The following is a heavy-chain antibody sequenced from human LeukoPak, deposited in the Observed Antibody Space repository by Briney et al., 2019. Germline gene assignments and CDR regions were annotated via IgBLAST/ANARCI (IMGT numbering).Heavy chain of an antibody. V-gene: IGHV1-46*01. J-gene: IGHJ3*02. Sequence: ASVKVSCKASGYTFTSYYMHWVRQAPGQGLEWMGISNPSGGSTSYAQKFQGRVTMTRDMSTSTVYMELSSLRSEDTAVYYCARHQRPRTRITMVRGAAPDAFDIWGQGTMVTVSS. D-gene: IGHD3-10*01. CDR1: GYTFTSYY. CDR2: SNPSGGST. CDR3: ARHQRPRTRITMVRGAAPDAFDI.